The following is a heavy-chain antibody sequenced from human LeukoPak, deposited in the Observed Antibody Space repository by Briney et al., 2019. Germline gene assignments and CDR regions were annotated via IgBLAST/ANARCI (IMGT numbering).Heavy chain of an antibody. D-gene: IGHD5-12*01. CDR2: ISYDGGNT. V-gene: IGHV3-30*07. CDR3: ARVNGYDSIGYYFDY. CDR1: GFTFSSYA. J-gene: IGHJ4*02. Sequence: GGSLRLSCAASGFTFSSYAMHWVRQAPGKGLEWVAVISYDGGNTYYADSVKGRFTISRDSAKNSLYLQMHSLRAEDTAFYYCARVNGYDSIGYYFDYWGQGTLVTVSS.